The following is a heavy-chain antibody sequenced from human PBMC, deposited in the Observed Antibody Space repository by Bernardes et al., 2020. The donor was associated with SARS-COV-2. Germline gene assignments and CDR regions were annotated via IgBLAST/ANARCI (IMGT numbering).Heavy chain of an antibody. CDR1: GYTFTSYD. CDR2: MNPNSGNT. J-gene: IGHJ6*02. D-gene: IGHD4-17*01. Sequence: ASVKVSCKASGYTFTSYDINWVRQATGQGLEWMGWMNPNSGNTGYSQNFQGRVTMTRNTSISTAYMELSSLRSEDTAVYYCARDYGYDDYYYGMDVWRQVTTVTLSS. CDR3: ARDYGYDDYYYGMDV. V-gene: IGHV1-8*01.